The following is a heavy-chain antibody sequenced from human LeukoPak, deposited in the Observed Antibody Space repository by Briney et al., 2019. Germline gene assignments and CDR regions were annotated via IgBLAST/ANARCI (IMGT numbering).Heavy chain of an antibody. CDR3: AKDSANYGSGSNYFDN. CDR2: ISCSGGST. CDR1: GFTLSSYA. V-gene: IGHV3-23*01. Sequence: PGGSLTLFCAASGFTLSSYAMSWARPAPGKALEWVSAISCSGGSTYYADSVKGRFTICKDNSKNTLYLQMNRLKAEDTAVYYCAKDSANYGSGSNYFDNWGQGTLVTVSS. J-gene: IGHJ4*02. D-gene: IGHD3-10*01.